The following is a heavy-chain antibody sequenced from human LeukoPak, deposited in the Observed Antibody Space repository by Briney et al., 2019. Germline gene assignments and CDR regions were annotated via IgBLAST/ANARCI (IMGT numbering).Heavy chain of an antibody. CDR2: VNHGGST. D-gene: IGHD1-26*01. CDR1: SXSAYX. V-gene: IGHV4-34*01. CDR3: AREGGSNTLRFDY. J-gene: IGHJ4*02. Sequence: SXSAYXXSXLRQSPGKGLEWIGEVNHGGSTNYNPSLKSRVTISVDTSKNQFSLKLASVTAADSGVYYCAREGGSNTLRFDYWGQGTLISVSS.